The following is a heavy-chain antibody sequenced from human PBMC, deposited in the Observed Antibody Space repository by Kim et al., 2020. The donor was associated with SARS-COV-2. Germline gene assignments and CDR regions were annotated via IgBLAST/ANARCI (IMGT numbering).Heavy chain of an antibody. CDR2: IYYSGST. CDR3: ARQNYDFWSGTPGYFDL. D-gene: IGHD3-3*01. J-gene: IGHJ2*01. CDR1: GGSISSSSYY. Sequence: SETLSLTCTVSGGSISSSSYYWGWIRQPPGKGLEWIGSIYYSGSTYYNPSLKSRVTISVDTSKNQFSLKLSSVTAADTAVYYCARQNYDFWSGTPGYFDLWGRGTLVTVSS. V-gene: IGHV4-39*01.